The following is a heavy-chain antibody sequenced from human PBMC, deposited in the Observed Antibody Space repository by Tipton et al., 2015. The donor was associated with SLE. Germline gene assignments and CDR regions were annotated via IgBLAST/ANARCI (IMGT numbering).Heavy chain of an antibody. Sequence: TLSLTCSVSGESVSSSRYYWAWIRQHPGKGLEWFGSIYYSGTTTYNPSLTSRVTMSLDSSKNQFSLNLTSVTAADTAVYYCARGRIAVAGNHFDYWGQGTLVTVSS. CDR3: ARGRIAVAGNHFDY. J-gene: IGHJ4*02. D-gene: IGHD6-19*01. CDR1: GESVSSSRYY. V-gene: IGHV4-39*07. CDR2: IYYSGTT.